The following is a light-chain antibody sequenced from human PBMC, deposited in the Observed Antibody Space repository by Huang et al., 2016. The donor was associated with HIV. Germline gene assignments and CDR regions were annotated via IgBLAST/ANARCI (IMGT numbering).Light chain of an antibody. V-gene: IGKV1-NL1*01. Sequence: DIQMTQSPSSLSASVGDRVTITCRASQGISNSLAWYQQKPGKAPKLLLYGASILESGVPSRCSGSGSGTDYTLTISSLQPEDFATYYCQQYYGTPGTFGQGTKVEIK. CDR1: QGISNS. J-gene: IGKJ1*01. CDR2: GAS. CDR3: QQYYGTPGT.